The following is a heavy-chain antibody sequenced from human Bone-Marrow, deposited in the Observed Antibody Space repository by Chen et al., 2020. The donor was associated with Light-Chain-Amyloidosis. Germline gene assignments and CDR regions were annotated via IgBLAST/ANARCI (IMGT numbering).Heavy chain of an antibody. Sequence: EVQLEQSGPEVTKPGESLKISCKGSGYTFPNYWIGWVRQMPGNGLEWMGVIYPDDSDARYSPSFEGQVTISADKSITTAYLQWRSLKASDTAMYYCARRRDGYNFDYWGQGTLVTVSS. V-gene: IGHV5-51*01. J-gene: IGHJ4*02. CDR3: ARRRDGYNFDY. CDR1: GYTFPNYW. D-gene: IGHD5-12*01. CDR2: IYPDDSDA.